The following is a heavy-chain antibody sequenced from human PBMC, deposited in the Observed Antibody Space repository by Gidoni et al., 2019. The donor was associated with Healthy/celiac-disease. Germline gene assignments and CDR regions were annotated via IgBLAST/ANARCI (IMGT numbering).Heavy chain of an antibody. J-gene: IGHJ4*02. CDR2: ISAYNGNT. CDR1: GSTFTSYG. Sequence: QVQLVQSGAEVKKPGASVKFSCKASGSTFTSYGISWVRQAPGQGLEWMGWISAYNGNTNYAKKLQGRVTMTTDTSTSTAYMELRSLRSDDTAVYYCARDRPLTYSSGWYLDYWGQGTLVTVSS. D-gene: IGHD6-19*01. CDR3: ARDRPLTYSSGWYLDY. V-gene: IGHV1-18*01.